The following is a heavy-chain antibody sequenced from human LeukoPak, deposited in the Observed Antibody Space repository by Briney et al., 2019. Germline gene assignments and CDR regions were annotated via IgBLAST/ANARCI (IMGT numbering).Heavy chain of an antibody. CDR3: AKGSGYSSSWYYPDY. CDR2: ISGSGGST. D-gene: IGHD6-13*01. CDR1: GFTFSSYA. J-gene: IGHJ4*02. V-gene: IGHV3-23*01. Sequence: GGSLRLSSAASGFTFSSYAMSWVRQAPGKGLEWVSAISGSGGSTYHADSVKGRFTISRDNSKNTLYLQMNSLRAEDTAVYYCAKGSGYSSSWYYPDYWGQGTLVTVSS.